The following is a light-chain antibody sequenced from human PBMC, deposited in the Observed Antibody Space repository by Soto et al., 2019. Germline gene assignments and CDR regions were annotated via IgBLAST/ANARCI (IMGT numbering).Light chain of an antibody. V-gene: IGKV1-39*01. CDR1: QSMIIY. CDR3: QQTYTTPEST. J-gene: IGKJ5*01. Sequence: DIQMTQSPSSLSASVGHRVTITCRPSQSMIIYLNWYQLKPGKDPNLLMYGASYLKSGVPTRCSGSGSGTDFTLTISSLQPEYFAIYYCQQTYTTPESTLGQGTRLEIK. CDR2: GAS.